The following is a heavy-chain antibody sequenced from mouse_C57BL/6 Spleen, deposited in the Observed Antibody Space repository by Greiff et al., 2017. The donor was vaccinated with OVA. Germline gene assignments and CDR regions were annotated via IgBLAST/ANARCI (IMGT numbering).Heavy chain of an antibody. D-gene: IGHD2-3*01. J-gene: IGHJ1*03. Sequence: EVQLQQSVAELVRPGASVKLSCTASGFNIKNTYMHWVKQRPEQGLEWIGRIDPANGNTKYAPKFQGKATITADKSSNTAYLQLSSLTSEDAAIDYCTSDDGCYWYFDVWGTGTTVTVSS. CDR1: GFNIKNTY. CDR3: TSDDGCYWYFDV. CDR2: IDPANGNT. V-gene: IGHV14-3*01.